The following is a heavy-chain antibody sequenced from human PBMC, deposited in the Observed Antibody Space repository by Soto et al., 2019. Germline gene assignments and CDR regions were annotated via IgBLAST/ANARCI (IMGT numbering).Heavy chain of an antibody. D-gene: IGHD6-19*01. V-gene: IGHV3-33*01. CDR2: IWYDGSNK. Sequence: GGSLRLSXAASGFTFSSYGMHWVRQAPGKGLEWVAVIWYDGSNKYYADSVKGRFTISRDNSKNTLYLQMNSLRAEDTAVYYCARERSEDYYYGMDVWGQGTTVTVSS. CDR1: GFTFSSYG. CDR3: ARERSEDYYYGMDV. J-gene: IGHJ6*02.